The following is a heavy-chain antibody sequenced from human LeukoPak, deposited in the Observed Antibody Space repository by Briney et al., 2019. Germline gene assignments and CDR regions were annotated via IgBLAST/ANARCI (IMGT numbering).Heavy chain of an antibody. Sequence: PSETLSLTCTVSGGSISSSSYYWGWIRQPPGKGLEWIGSIYYSGSTYYNPSLKSRVTISVDRSKNQFSLKLNSVTAADTAVYYCATSQWPVLDFQRWGQGSLVTVSS. CDR2: IYYSGST. CDR3: ATSQWPVLDFQR. D-gene: IGHD6-19*01. CDR1: GGSISSSSYY. V-gene: IGHV4-39*07. J-gene: IGHJ1*01.